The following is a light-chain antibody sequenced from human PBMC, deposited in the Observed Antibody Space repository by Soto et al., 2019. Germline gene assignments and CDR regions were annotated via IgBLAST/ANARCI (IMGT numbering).Light chain of an antibody. CDR2: KAS. CDR1: QTISSW. V-gene: IGKV1-5*03. CDR3: QHYNSYPEA. Sequence: DIQMTQSPSTLSASVGDRGTITCRASQTISSWLAWYPQTRGKAPKIXIYKASTLKSGVPSRFGGSGAGTEFTLTISSLQPDDVATDYCQHYNSYPEAFGQGTKVDIK. J-gene: IGKJ1*01.